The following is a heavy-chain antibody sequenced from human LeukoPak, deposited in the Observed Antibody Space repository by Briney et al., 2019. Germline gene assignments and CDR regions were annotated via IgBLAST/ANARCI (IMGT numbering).Heavy chain of an antibody. Sequence: ASVKVSCKVSGYTLTELSMHWVRQAPGKGLEWMGGFDPEDGETIYAQKFQGRVTMTRDTSTSTVYMELSSLKSEDTAAYYCARGLYSSGWKEVAYWGQGTLVTVSS. D-gene: IGHD6-19*01. CDR3: ARGLYSSGWKEVAY. CDR1: GYTLTELS. CDR2: FDPEDGET. V-gene: IGHV1-24*01. J-gene: IGHJ4*02.